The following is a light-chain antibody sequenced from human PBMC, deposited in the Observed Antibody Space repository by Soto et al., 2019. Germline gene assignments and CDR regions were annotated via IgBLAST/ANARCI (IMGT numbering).Light chain of an antibody. J-gene: IGLJ2*01. V-gene: IGLV3-21*04. CDR3: QVWDSSSDHVV. Sequence: SYELTQPPSVSVAPGKTAKITCGGNNIGSKSVHWYEQKPGQAPVLVIHYDSARPSGIPERFSGSNSGNTASLSIGRVEAGDEADYYCQVWDSSSDHVVFGGGTKLTVL. CDR2: YDS. CDR1: NIGSKS.